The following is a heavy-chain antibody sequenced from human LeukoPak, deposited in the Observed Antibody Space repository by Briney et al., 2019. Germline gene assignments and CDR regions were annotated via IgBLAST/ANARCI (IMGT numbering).Heavy chain of an antibody. D-gene: IGHD3-22*01. V-gene: IGHV3-30-3*01. CDR2: ISYDGSNK. CDR3: ARDLEDSSPFGAFDM. Sequence: GGSLRLSCAASGFTFSSYSMHWVRQAPGKGLEWVAVISYDGSNKYYADSVKGRLTISRDNSKNTLYLQMNTLRGEDTAVYYCARDLEDSSPFGAFDMWGQGTMVTVSS. J-gene: IGHJ3*02. CDR1: GFTFSSYS.